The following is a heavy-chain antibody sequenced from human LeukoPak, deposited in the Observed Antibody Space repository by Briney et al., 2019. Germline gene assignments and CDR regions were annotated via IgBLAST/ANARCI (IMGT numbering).Heavy chain of an antibody. CDR3: ASSYCSSTSCYALFDY. V-gene: IGHV1-69*13. CDR1: GGTFSSYA. D-gene: IGHD2-2*01. J-gene: IGHJ4*02. Sequence: SVKVSCKASGGTFSSYAISWVRQAPGQGLEWMGGIIPIFGTANYAQKFQGRVTITADESTSTAYMELSSPRSEDTAVYYCASSYCSSTSCYALFDYWGQGTLVTVSS. CDR2: IIPIFGTA.